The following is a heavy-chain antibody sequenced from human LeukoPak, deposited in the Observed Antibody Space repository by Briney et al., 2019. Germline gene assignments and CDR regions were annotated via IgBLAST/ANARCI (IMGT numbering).Heavy chain of an antibody. CDR1: GFTFSSYG. CDR2: IRYDGSNK. J-gene: IGHJ6*03. CDR3: AKVYQRLQLWLSYYYMDV. D-gene: IGHD5-18*01. V-gene: IGHV3-30*02. Sequence: PGGSLRLSCAASGFTFSSYGMHWVRQAPGKGLEWVALIRYDGSNKYYADSVKGRFTISRDNSKNTLYLQMNSLRAEDTAVYYCAKVYQRLQLWLSYYYMDVWGKGTTVTVSS.